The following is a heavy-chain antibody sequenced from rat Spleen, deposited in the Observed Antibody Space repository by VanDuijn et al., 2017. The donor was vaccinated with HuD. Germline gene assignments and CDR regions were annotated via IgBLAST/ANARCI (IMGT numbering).Heavy chain of an antibody. Sequence: EVQLVESGGGLVQPGRSLKLSCVASGFTFNKYWMTWIRQAPGKGLEWVASISNTGGSTYYPDSVKGRFTLSRDNAKSTLYLQMNSLNSEDTATYYCTRNWDYWGQGVMVTVSS. V-gene: IGHV5-31*01. CDR1: GFTFNKYW. CDR3: TRNWDY. D-gene: IGHD3-6*01. CDR2: ISNTGGST. J-gene: IGHJ2*01.